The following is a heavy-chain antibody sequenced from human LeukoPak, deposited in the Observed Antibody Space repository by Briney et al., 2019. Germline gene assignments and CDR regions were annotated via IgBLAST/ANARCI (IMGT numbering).Heavy chain of an antibody. CDR2: ISGMVGST. Sequence: GGSLRLSCAASGFTFSGYAMSWVRQAPGKGLEWISAISGMVGSTYYADSLKCRFTISRDNSKNTLYLKMNSLRAEDTAVYYCAKDPYYDGPSVYFDYWGQGTLVTVSS. CDR3: AKDPYYDGPSVYFDY. V-gene: IGHV3-23*01. CDR1: GFTFSGYA. D-gene: IGHD3-10*01. J-gene: IGHJ4*02.